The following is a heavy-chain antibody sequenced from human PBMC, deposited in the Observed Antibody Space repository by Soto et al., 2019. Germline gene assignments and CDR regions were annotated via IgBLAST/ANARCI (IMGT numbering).Heavy chain of an antibody. CDR3: ARTSIAARARPVSGMDV. D-gene: IGHD6-6*01. CDR1: GGSISSSNW. CDR2: IYHSGST. Sequence: QVQLQESGPGLVKPSGTLSLTCAVSGGSISSSNWWSWVRQPPGKGLEWIGEIYHSGSTNYNPSLKGRVTISVDKSKNQFSLKLSSVTAADTAVYYCARTSIAARARPVSGMDVWGQGTTVTVSS. V-gene: IGHV4-4*02. J-gene: IGHJ6*02.